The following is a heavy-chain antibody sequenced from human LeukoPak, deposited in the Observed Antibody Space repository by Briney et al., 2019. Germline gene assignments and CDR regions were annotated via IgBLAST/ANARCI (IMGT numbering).Heavy chain of an antibody. D-gene: IGHD6-13*01. CDR3: ARDGGPEYSSSWYLY. J-gene: IGHJ4*02. Sequence: PGGSLRLSCAASGFIFGSYSMNWVRQSPGKGLEWVSSITSSSSYIYYADSVKGRFTISRDNAKNSLYLQMNSLRAEDTAVYYCARDGGPEYSSSWYLYWGQGTLVTVSS. CDR1: GFIFGSYS. V-gene: IGHV3-21*01. CDR2: ITSSSSYI.